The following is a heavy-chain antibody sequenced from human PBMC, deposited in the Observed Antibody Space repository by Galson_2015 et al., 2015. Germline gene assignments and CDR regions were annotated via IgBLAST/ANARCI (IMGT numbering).Heavy chain of an antibody. D-gene: IGHD1-26*01. J-gene: IGHJ6*02. CDR3: ARFGSYSYYYYYGMDV. V-gene: IGHV5-51*01. Sequence: PGDSDTRYSPSFQGQVTISADKSISTAYPQWSSLKASDTAMYYCARFGSYSYYYYYGMDVWGQGTTVTVSS. CDR2: PGDSDT.